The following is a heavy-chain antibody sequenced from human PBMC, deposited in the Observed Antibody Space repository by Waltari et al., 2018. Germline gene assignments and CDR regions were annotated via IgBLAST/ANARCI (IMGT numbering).Heavy chain of an antibody. CDR2: IIPSFGTA. Sequence: QVQLVQSGAEVKKPGSSVKVSCKASGGTFSSYAISWVRQAPGQGLEWMGRIIPSFGTANYAQKFQGRVTITADKSTSTAYMELSSLRSEDTAVYYCARVVAAATSYYYYGMDVWGQGTTVTVSS. J-gene: IGHJ6*02. CDR3: ARVVAAATSYYYYGMDV. D-gene: IGHD2-15*01. V-gene: IGHV1-69*08. CDR1: GGTFSSYA.